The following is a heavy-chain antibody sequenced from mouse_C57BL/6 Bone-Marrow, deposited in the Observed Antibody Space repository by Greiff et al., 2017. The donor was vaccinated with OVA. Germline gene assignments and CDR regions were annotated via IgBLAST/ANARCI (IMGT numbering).Heavy chain of an antibody. V-gene: IGHV5-12*01. CDR1: GFTFSDYY. CDR3: ARQGGFAY. Sequence: EVKLMESGGGLVQPGGSLKLSCAASGFTFSDYYMYWVRQTPEKRLEWVAYISNGGGSTYYPDTVKGRFTISRDNAKNTLCLQMSRLKSEDTAMYDCARQGGFAYWGQGTLVTVSA. J-gene: IGHJ3*01. CDR2: ISNGGGST.